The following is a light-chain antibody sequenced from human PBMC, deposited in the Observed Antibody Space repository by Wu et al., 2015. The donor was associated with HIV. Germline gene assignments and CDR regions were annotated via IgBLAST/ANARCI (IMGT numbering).Light chain of an antibody. J-gene: IGKJ2*03. CDR2: DAS. V-gene: IGKV3-11*01. CDR1: QSVSNS. CDR3: QQRTNWLYS. Sequence: EIVLTQSPATLSLSPGEGATLSCRASQSVSNSLAWYQQKPGQAPRLLIYDASNRATGIPARFSGSGSGTDFTLTISSLEPEDVAIYYCQQRTNWLYSFGQGTKLEIK.